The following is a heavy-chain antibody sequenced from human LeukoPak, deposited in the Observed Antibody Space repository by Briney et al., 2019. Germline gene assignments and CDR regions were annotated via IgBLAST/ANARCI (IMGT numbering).Heavy chain of an antibody. CDR2: ISGNGRDT. Sequence: GGSLRLSCAASGFTFSSYAMAWVRQAPGKGLEWVSAISGNGRDTYYPDSVRGRFTISRDNSKNTPYLQMSSLRAEDTAIFYCAKNVNGGNWYYFDYWGQGTLVTVSS. D-gene: IGHD1-20*01. J-gene: IGHJ4*02. CDR3: AKNVNGGNWYYFDY. V-gene: IGHV3-23*01. CDR1: GFTFSSYA.